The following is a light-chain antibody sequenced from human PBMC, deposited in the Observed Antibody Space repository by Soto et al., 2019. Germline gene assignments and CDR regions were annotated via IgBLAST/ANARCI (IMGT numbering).Light chain of an antibody. CDR2: AST. CDR1: LSNIGAGFD. CDR3: QSYDTGLTGHVI. J-gene: IGLJ2*01. V-gene: IGLV1-40*01. Sequence: QSALTQPPSVSGAPGQRVTISCSVNLSNIGAGFDVHWYQQLPGAAPKLLIYASTNRPSGVPDRFSGSKSDTSASLAITGLQIDDEADYYCQSYDTGLTGHVIFGGGTQLTVL.